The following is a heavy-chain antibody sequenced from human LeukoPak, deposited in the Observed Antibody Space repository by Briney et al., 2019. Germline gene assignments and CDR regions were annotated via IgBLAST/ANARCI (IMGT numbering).Heavy chain of an antibody. CDR1: LGSHW. J-gene: IGHJ6*02. D-gene: IGHD2/OR15-2a*01. V-gene: IGHV3-21*01. CDR2: ISPVSSYT. CDR3: VRDVSRRIGMDV. Sequence: PGGSLRLSCVGALGSHWMGWVRQAPGKGLEWVSTISPVSSYTWYAESVKGRFTISRDNPKNSLYLQMDSLRAEDTAVYYCVRDVSRRIGMDVWGQGTTVTVSS.